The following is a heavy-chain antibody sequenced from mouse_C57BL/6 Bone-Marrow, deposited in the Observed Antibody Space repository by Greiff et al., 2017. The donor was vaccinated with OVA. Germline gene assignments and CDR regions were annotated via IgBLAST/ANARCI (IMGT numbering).Heavy chain of an antibody. CDR2: INPYNGGT. Sequence: EVQLKESGPVLVKPGASVKMSCKASGYTFTDYYMNWVKQSHGKSLEWIGVINPYNGGTSYNQKFKGKATLTVDKSSSTAYMGLNSLTSEDSAVYYCARGLRRGYWGQGTTLTVSS. D-gene: IGHD2-4*01. J-gene: IGHJ2*01. CDR1: GYTFTDYY. CDR3: ARGLRRGY. V-gene: IGHV1-19*01.